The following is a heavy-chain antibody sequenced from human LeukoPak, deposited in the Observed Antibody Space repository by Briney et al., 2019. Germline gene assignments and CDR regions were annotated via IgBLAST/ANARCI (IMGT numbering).Heavy chain of an antibody. V-gene: IGHV3-9*01. J-gene: IGHJ4*02. CDR3: AKDRGHDSSGESFDY. CDR1: GFTFDDYA. D-gene: IGHD3-22*01. Sequence: QAGGSLRLSCAASGFTFDDYAMHWVRQAPGKGLEWVSGISWNSGSIGYADSVKGRFTISRDNAKNSLYLQMNSLRAEDTALYYCAKDRGHDSSGESFDYWGQGTLVTVSS. CDR2: ISWNSGSI.